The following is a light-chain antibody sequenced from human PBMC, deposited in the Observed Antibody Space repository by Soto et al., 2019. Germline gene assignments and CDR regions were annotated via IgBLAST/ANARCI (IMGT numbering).Light chain of an antibody. V-gene: IGLV1-51*02. CDR1: SSNIGITS. CDR3: GTWDSILSADV. J-gene: IGLJ1*01. Sequence: QSVLTQPPSVSAAPGQKVTISCSGSSSNIGITSVSWYQQLPEAAPKLLIYENDKRPSGIPDRFSGSKSGTSATLGITGLQTGDEADYYCGTWDSILSADVFGTGTKVTVL. CDR2: END.